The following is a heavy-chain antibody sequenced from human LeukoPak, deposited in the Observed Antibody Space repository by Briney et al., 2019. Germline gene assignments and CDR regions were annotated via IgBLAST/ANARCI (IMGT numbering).Heavy chain of an antibody. V-gene: IGHV1-46*01. Sequence: ASVKVSCKASGYTFTSYYMHWVRQAPGQGLEWMGIINPSGGSTSYAQKFQGRVTMTRDTSISTAYMELSRLRSDDTAVYYCARDSPNWYFDLWGRGTLVTVSS. CDR2: INPSGGST. J-gene: IGHJ2*01. CDR1: GYTFTSYY. CDR3: ARDSPNWYFDL.